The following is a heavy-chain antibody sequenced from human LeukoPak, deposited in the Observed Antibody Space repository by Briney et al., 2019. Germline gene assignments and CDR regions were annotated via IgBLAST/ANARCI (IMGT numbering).Heavy chain of an antibody. D-gene: IGHD3-10*01. CDR1: GFTFSSYA. Sequence: PGGSLRLSCAASGFTFSSYAMHWVRQAPGEGLEWLAIIWYDGSNKHYSDSVKGRFTISRDNSKSSLYLQMNSLRAEDTAVYYCRGTYYYGSGIDGDYFDYWGQGTLVTVSS. V-gene: IGHV3-33*08. CDR3: RGTYYYGSGIDGDYFDY. CDR2: IWYDGSNK. J-gene: IGHJ4*02.